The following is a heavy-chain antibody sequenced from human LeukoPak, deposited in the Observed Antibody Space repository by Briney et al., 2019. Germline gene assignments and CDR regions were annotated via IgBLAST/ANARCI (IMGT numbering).Heavy chain of an antibody. CDR1: GFTFTSYY. Sequence: ASVKVSCKASGFTFTSYYMHWVRQAPGQXLEWMGIINPSGGSTSYPQKFQGRVTMTRDTSTSTVYMELSSLRSEDTAVYYCACVVRGAFDIWGQGTLVTVSS. CDR2: INPSGGST. D-gene: IGHD2-21*01. J-gene: IGHJ3*02. V-gene: IGHV1-46*03. CDR3: ACVVRGAFDI.